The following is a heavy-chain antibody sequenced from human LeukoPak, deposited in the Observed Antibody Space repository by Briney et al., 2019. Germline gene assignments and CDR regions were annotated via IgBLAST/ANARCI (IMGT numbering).Heavy chain of an antibody. CDR2: IYTSGST. V-gene: IGHV4-61*02. D-gene: IGHD2-2*01. Sequence: PSQTLSLTCTVSGGSISSGSYCWSWIRQPAGKGLEWIGRIYTSGSTNYNPSLKSRVTISVDTSKNQFSLKLSSVTAADTAVYYCAREVTSHPFNHDYWGQGTLVTVSS. CDR3: AREVTSHPFNHDY. CDR1: GGSISSGSYC. J-gene: IGHJ4*02.